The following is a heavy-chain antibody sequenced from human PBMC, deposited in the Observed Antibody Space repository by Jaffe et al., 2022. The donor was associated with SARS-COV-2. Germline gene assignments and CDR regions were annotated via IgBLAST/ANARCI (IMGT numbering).Heavy chain of an antibody. CDR1: GGSISSYY. D-gene: IGHD3-22*01. V-gene: IGHV4-4*07. CDR2: IYTSGST. Sequence: QVQLQESGPGLVKPSETLSLTCTVSGGSISSYYWSWIRQPAGKGLEWIGRIYTSGSTNYNPSLKSRVTMSVDTSKNQFSLKLSSVTAADTAVYYCARGPSTYYYDSSGYYGFYYYGMDVWGQGTTVTVSS. CDR3: ARGPSTYYYDSSGYYGFYYYGMDV. J-gene: IGHJ6*02.